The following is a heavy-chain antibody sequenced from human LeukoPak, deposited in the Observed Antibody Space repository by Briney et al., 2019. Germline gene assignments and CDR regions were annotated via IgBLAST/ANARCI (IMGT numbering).Heavy chain of an antibody. Sequence: SETLSLTCTVSGGSVSSGSYYWSWIRQPPGKGLEWIGYIYYSGSTNYNPSLKSRVTISVDTSKNQFSLKLSSVTAADTAVYYCVRDDTGTHDAFDIWGQGTMVTVSS. CDR3: VRDDTGTHDAFDI. V-gene: IGHV4-61*01. J-gene: IGHJ3*02. CDR2: IYYSGST. CDR1: GGSVSSGSYY. D-gene: IGHD1-7*01.